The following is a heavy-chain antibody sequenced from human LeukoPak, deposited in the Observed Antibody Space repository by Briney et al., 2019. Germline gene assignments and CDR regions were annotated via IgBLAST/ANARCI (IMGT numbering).Heavy chain of an antibody. CDR3: VKDEDLYSPTWYLFED. Sequence: GGSLRLSCAASGFTFSSYAMTWVRQAPGKGLEWVSGITSSGASTNYAASVKGRFTVSRDNSENTLYLQINNLSAEDTGTYYCVKDEDLYSPTWYLFEDWGQGTLVTVSS. CDR1: GFTFSSYA. V-gene: IGHV3-23*01. J-gene: IGHJ4*02. CDR2: ITSSGAST. D-gene: IGHD5-12*01.